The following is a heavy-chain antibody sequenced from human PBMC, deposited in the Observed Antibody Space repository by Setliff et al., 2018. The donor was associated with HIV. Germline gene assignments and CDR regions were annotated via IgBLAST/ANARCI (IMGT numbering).Heavy chain of an antibody. J-gene: IGHJ4*02. Sequence: SETLSLTCAVYGGSFSGYYWSWIRQPPGKGLEWIGEINHSGSTNYNPSLNSRFTISVDTSKNQFSLKLRSVTAADTAVYYCARRPLFGVVIASVAKMEFDYWGQGTLVTVSS. V-gene: IGHV4-34*01. CDR3: ARRPLFGVVIASVAKMEFDY. CDR2: INHSGST. CDR1: GGSFSGYY. D-gene: IGHD3-3*01.